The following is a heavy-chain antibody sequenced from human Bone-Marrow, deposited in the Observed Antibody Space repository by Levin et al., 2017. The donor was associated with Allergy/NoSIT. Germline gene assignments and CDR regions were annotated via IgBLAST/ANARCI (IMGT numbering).Heavy chain of an antibody. Sequence: GESLKISCAASGFTLSSHWMHWVRQAPGKGLVWVSRISGDGTRTSYADSVRGRFPISRDNAKSPLYLQINRLRVEDTAVYYCTWRAREVWFGDDGYFDHWGQGILVSVSS. CDR2: ISGDGTRT. D-gene: IGHD3-10*01. V-gene: IGHV3-74*01. CDR3: TWRAREVWFGDDGYFDH. J-gene: IGHJ4*02. CDR1: GFTLSSHW.